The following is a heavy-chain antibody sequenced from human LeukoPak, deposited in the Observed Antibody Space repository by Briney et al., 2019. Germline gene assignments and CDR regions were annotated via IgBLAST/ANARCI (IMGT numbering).Heavy chain of an antibody. CDR2: INPNSGGT. CDR1: GYTFTGYY. D-gene: IGHD3-10*01. CDR3: ARDLVTMVRGVTPNYMDV. J-gene: IGHJ6*03. Sequence: ASVKVSYKASGYTFTGYYMHWVRQAPGQGLEWMGWINPNSGGTNYAQKFQGRVTMTRDMSISTAYMELSRLRSDDTAVYYCARDLVTMVRGVTPNYMDVWGKGTTVTISS. V-gene: IGHV1-2*02.